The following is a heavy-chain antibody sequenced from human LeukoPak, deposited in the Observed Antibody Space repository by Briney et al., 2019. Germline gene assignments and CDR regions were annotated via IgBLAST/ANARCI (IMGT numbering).Heavy chain of an antibody. V-gene: IGHV4-34*01. J-gene: IGHJ4*02. CDR2: INHSGST. D-gene: IGHD3-22*01. CDR1: GGSISSYY. Sequence: PSETLSLTCTVSGGSISSYYWSWIRQPPGKGLEWIGEINHSGSTNYNPSLKSRVTISVDTSKNQFSLKLSSVTAADTAVYYCARHFNYYDSSGYRKYYFDYWGQGTLVTVSS. CDR3: ARHFNYYDSSGYRKYYFDY.